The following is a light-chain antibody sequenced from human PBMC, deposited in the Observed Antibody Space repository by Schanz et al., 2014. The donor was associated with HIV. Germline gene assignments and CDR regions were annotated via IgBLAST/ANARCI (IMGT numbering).Light chain of an antibody. CDR2: DVN. Sequence: QSALTQPASVSGSPGQSITISCTGTSSDVGVYNYLSWYQQHPGKAPKLMIYDVNNRPSGVSNRFSGSKSGNTASLTISGLQAEDEADYYCSSYTTSSTLFGGGTKLTVL. V-gene: IGLV2-14*03. CDR1: SSDVGVYNY. CDR3: SSYTTSSTL. J-gene: IGLJ2*01.